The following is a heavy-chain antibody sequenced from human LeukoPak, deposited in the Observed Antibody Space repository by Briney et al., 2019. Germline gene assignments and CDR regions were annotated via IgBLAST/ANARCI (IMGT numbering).Heavy chain of an antibody. CDR2: INPSGGST. V-gene: IGHV1-46*01. CDR1: GYTFTSYY. Sequence: ASVKVSCKASGYTFTSYYMHWVRQAPGQGLEWMGIINPSGGSTSYAQKFQGRVTMTRDTSTSTVYMELSGLRSEDTAVYYCARGLWFGDNRYGMDVWGQGTTVTVSS. D-gene: IGHD3-10*01. CDR3: ARGLWFGDNRYGMDV. J-gene: IGHJ6*02.